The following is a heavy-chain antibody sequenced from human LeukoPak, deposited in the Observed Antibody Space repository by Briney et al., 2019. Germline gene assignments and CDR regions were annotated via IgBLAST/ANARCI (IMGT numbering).Heavy chain of an antibody. J-gene: IGHJ5*02. Sequence: SETLSLTCAVYGGSFSGYYWSWIRQPPGKGLEWIGEINHSGSTNYNPSLKSRVTISIDTSKNQFSLKLSSVTAADTAVYYCARGPMVRGVITNWFDPWGQGTLVTVSS. CDR2: INHSGST. V-gene: IGHV4-34*01. CDR3: ARGPMVRGVITNWFDP. CDR1: GGSFSGYY. D-gene: IGHD3-10*01.